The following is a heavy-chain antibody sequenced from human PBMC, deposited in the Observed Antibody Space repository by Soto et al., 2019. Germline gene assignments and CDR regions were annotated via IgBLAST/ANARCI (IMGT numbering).Heavy chain of an antibody. CDR2: INHSGIT. D-gene: IGHD3-10*01. V-gene: IGHV4-34*01. CDR1: GGSFRGYY. Sequence: PSETLCLAVAVYGGSFRGYYWSWSRQPPGKGLEWIGEINHSGITNYNPSLKSRVTISVDTSKNQFSLKLSSVTAADTAVYYCAREFGGGAFDIWGQGTMVTVSS. J-gene: IGHJ3*02. CDR3: AREFGGGAFDI.